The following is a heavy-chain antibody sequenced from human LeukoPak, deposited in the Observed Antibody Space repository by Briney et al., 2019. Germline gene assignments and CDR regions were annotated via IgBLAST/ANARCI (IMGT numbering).Heavy chain of an antibody. V-gene: IGHV3-48*03. J-gene: IGHJ5*02. D-gene: IGHD1-14*01. Sequence: GGSLRLSCAGSGFTFSSYEMNWVRQAPGKGLEWLSYISTNGNTIYYADSVKGRFTISRDNSKNTLYLQMNSLRAEDTAVYYCANEPAATVGPWFDPWGQGTLVTVSS. CDR1: GFTFSSYE. CDR3: ANEPAATVGPWFDP. CDR2: ISTNGNTI.